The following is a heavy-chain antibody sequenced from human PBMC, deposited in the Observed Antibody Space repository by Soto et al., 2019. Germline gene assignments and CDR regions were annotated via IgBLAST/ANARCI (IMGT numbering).Heavy chain of an antibody. CDR1: GGSISSGGYS. Sequence: SETLSLTCAVSGGSISSGGYSWSWIRQPPGKGLEWIGYIYHSGSTYYNPSLKSRVTISVDRSKNQFSLKLSSVTAADTAVYYCASGLVATLHYWGQGTLVTVSS. V-gene: IGHV4-30-2*01. CDR3: ASGLVATLHY. J-gene: IGHJ4*02. CDR2: IYHSGST. D-gene: IGHD5-12*01.